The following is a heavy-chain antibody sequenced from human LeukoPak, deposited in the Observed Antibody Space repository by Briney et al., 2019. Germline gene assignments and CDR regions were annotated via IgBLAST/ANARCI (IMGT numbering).Heavy chain of an antibody. J-gene: IGHJ4*02. CDR2: INPDGSTT. CDR3: ARDISGWLDY. V-gene: IGHV3-74*01. D-gene: IGHD6-19*01. Sequence: GGSLRLSCAASGFTFGSYWVHWVRQAPGEGLVWVSRINPDGSTTNYADSVKGRFTISRDNAKNSLYLQMNRLRAEDTAVYYCARDISGWLDYWGQGTLVTVSS. CDR1: GFTFGSYW.